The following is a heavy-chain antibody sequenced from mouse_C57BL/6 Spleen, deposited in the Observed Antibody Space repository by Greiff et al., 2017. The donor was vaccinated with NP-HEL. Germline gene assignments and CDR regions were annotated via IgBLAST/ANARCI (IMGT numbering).Heavy chain of an antibody. V-gene: IGHV2-6-1*01. CDR2: IWSDGST. D-gene: IGHD1-1*01. CDR1: GFSLTSYG. CDR3: ARHYGSSPYWYFDV. Sequence: VKLMESGPGLVAPSQSLSITCTVSGFSLTSYGVHWVRQPPGKGLEWLVVIWSDGSTTYNSALKSRLSISKDNSKSQVFLKMNSLQTDDTAMYYCARHYGSSPYWYFDVWGTGTTVTVSS. J-gene: IGHJ1*03.